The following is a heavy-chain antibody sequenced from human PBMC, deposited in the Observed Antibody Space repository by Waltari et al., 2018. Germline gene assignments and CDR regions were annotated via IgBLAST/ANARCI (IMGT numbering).Heavy chain of an antibody. V-gene: IGHV4-59*01. D-gene: IGHD3-10*01. J-gene: IGHJ6*02. Sequence: QVQLQESGPGLVKPSETLSPPCTVPGGSISSCYWSWFRRPPGQGLEWIVDIYYSGSTTYNPSLKSRVTISGDTSKNQFSLKLSSVTAADTAVYYCARDRGGSGRTPYYYYYYGMDVWGQGTTVTVSS. CDR1: GGSISSCY. CDR3: ARDRGGSGRTPYYYYYYGMDV. CDR2: IYYSGST.